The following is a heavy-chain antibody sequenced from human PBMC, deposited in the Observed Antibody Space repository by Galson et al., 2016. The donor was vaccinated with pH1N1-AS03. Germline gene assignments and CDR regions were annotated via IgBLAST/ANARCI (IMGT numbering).Heavy chain of an antibody. V-gene: IGHV3-74*01. D-gene: IGHD1-1*01. Sequence: SLRLSCAASGFIFNNHWMHWVRQPPGEGLVWVSRIDNDGRNTDYADSVKGRFIISRDNAKNTLYLGMNSLRVEDTSVYYCARDGMRGDACDIWGQGTMVTVSP. CDR1: GFIFNNHW. CDR3: ARDGMRGDACDI. J-gene: IGHJ3*02. CDR2: IDNDGRNT.